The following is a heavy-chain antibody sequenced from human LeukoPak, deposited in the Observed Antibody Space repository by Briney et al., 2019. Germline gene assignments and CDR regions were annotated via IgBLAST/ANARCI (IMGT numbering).Heavy chain of an antibody. Sequence: ASGTVSFTPSGYIFTTYNLHWVRQAPGQGLEWMGWISTSTGDTDYARNLRGRVTMSTDASTGTAYMELRRLRSDDTAVYYCARSHNVYFDYWGQGTLLTVTT. J-gene: IGHJ4*02. CDR1: GYIFTTYN. CDR2: ISTSTGDT. V-gene: IGHV1-18*04. CDR3: ARSHNVYFDY. D-gene: IGHD5-24*01.